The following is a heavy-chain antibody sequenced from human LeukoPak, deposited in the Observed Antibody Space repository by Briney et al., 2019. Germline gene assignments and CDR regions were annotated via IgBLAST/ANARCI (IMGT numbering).Heavy chain of an antibody. Sequence: GGSLRLSCATSGFIFSNYWMSWVRQAPGKGLEWVSAISGSGGSTYYADSVKGRFTISRDNSKNTLYLQMNSLRAEDTAVYYCAKDGGEYYDILTGYYPRLYYMDVWGKGTTVTISS. J-gene: IGHJ6*03. CDR3: AKDGGEYYDILTGYYPRLYYMDV. CDR2: ISGSGGST. V-gene: IGHV3-23*01. D-gene: IGHD3-9*01. CDR1: GFIFSNYW.